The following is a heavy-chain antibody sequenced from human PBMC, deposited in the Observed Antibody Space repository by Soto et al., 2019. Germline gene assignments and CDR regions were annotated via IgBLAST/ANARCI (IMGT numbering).Heavy chain of an antibody. CDR1: GFTFSNYD. CDR2: INVAGHT. Sequence: GESLKISCAASGFTFSNYDMHWVRQAAGKGLQWVANINVAGHTYYPVSVEGRFTISRENAMNSLYLHINSLRAEDTAVYYCTRTADFTSAFDIWGQGTMVTVSS. CDR3: TRTADFTSAFDI. J-gene: IGHJ3*02. D-gene: IGHD2-21*02. V-gene: IGHV3-13*01.